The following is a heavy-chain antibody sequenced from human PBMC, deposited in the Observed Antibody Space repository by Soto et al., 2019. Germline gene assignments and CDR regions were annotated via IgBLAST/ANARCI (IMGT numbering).Heavy chain of an antibody. Sequence: SETLSLTCTVSGGSISSYYWSWIRQPPGKGLEWIGYIYYSGSTNYNPSLKSRVTISVDTSKNQFSLKLSSVTAADTAVYYCARSGYSYGYSFDYWGQGTLVTVSS. CDR1: GGSISSYY. CDR3: ARSGYSYGYSFDY. J-gene: IGHJ4*02. CDR2: IYYSGST. V-gene: IGHV4-59*08. D-gene: IGHD5-18*01.